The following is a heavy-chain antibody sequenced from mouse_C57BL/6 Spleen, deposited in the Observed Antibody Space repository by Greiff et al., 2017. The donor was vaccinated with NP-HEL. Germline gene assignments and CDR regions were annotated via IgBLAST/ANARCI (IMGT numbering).Heavy chain of an antibody. CDR1: GYTFTDYN. J-gene: IGHJ3*01. Sequence: EVQLQQSGPELVKPGASVKMSCKASGYTFTDYNMHWVKQSHGKSLEWIGYINPNNGGTSYNQKFKGKATLTVNKSSSTAYMELRSLTSEDSAVYYCARYELGPSWFAYWGQGTLVTVSA. D-gene: IGHD4-1*01. CDR3: ARYELGPSWFAY. CDR2: INPNNGGT. V-gene: IGHV1-22*01.